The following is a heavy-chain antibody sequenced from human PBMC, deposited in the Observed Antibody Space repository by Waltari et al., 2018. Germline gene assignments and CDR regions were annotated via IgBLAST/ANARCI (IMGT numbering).Heavy chain of an antibody. Sequence: WWGGVRRTPEKWLRWFGEIQGSERTHYNPSFESRVTISIDTSKNQFSLKVTSTTAADTAVYCCARDRGRGIYLDSWGRGTLVTVSP. CDR2: IQGSERT. CDR1: W. D-gene: IGHD2-15*01. V-gene: IGHV4-4*01. CDR3: ARDRGRGIYLDS. J-gene: IGHJ4*02.